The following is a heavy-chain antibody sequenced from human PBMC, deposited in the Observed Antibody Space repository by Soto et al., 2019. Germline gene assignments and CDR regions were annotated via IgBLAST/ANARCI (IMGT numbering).Heavy chain of an antibody. CDR3: ARGWTRNWFDP. V-gene: IGHV1-69*01. J-gene: IGHJ5*02. CDR2: IIPIFGTA. Sequence: GASVKVPCKASGGTFGSYAISLVRQAPGQGLEWMGGIIPIFGTANYAQKFQGRVTITADESTSTAYMELSSLRSEDTAVYYCARGWTRNWFDPWGQGTLVTVSS. D-gene: IGHD2-15*01. CDR1: GGTFGSYA.